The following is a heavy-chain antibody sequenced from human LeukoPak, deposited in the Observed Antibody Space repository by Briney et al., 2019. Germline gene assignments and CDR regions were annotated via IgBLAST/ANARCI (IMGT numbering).Heavy chain of an antibody. CDR2: IYYSGST. J-gene: IGHJ6*03. V-gene: IGHV4-39*07. D-gene: IGHD1-1*01. CDR3: ARVSWFPGTSYYYMDV. CDR1: GGSISSSSYY. Sequence: SETLSLTCTVSGGSISSSSYYWGWIRQPPGKGLEWIGSIYYSGSTNYNPSLKSRVTISVDTPKNQFSLKLSSVTAADTAVYYCARVSWFPGTSYYYMDVWGKGPRSPSP.